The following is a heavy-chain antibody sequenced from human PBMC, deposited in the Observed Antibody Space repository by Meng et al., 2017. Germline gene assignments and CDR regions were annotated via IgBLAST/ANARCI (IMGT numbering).Heavy chain of an antibody. Sequence: GSLRLSCTVSGGSISSYYWSWIRQPPGKGLEWIGYIYYSGSTNYNPSLKSRVTISVDTSKNQFYLKLSSVTAADTAVYYCAREGSSNGDYWGQGTLVTVSS. V-gene: IGHV4-59*01. CDR3: AREGSSNGDY. J-gene: IGHJ4*02. CDR1: GGSISSYY. CDR2: IYYSGST. D-gene: IGHD6-6*01.